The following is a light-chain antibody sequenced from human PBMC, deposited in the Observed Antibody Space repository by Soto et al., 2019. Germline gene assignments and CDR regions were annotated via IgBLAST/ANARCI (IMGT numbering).Light chain of an antibody. V-gene: IGLV1-40*01. J-gene: IGLJ3*02. Sequence: QSVLTQPPSVSGAPGQRVTISCTGSNSNIGAGYDVHWYQQFPGTAPKLLIYGNINRPSGVPDRFSGSKSGPSASLAITGLQAEDEADYYCQSYDMSLSGWVFGGGTKVTVL. CDR2: GNI. CDR3: QSYDMSLSGWV. CDR1: NSNIGAGYD.